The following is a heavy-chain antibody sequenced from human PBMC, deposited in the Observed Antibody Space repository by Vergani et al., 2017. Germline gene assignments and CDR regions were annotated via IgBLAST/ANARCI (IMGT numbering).Heavy chain of an antibody. V-gene: IGHV1-69*04. Sequence: QVQLVQSGAEVKKPGASVKVSCKASGGTFSSYAISWVRQAPGQGLEWMGRIIPILGIANYAQKFQGRVTITADKSTSTAYMELSSLRSEDTAVYYCARALDEGIVVVPAALFDYWGQGTLVTVSS. J-gene: IGHJ4*02. CDR1: GGTFSSYA. CDR3: ARALDEGIVVVPAALFDY. CDR2: IIPILGIA. D-gene: IGHD2-2*01.